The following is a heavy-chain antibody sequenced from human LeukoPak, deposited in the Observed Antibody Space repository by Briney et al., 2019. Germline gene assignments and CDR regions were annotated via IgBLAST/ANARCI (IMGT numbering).Heavy chain of an antibody. CDR3: ARAGTYKFEY. D-gene: IGHD3-10*01. Sequence: GGSLRLSCAASGFTFSSYWVHWVRQAPGKGLEWVSRIKTDGSITNYADSVKGRFTISRDNAKNTLYLQMNSLRDEDTAVYYCARAGTYKFEYWGQGTLVTVSS. CDR1: GFTFSSYW. CDR2: IKTDGSIT. V-gene: IGHV3-74*01. J-gene: IGHJ4*02.